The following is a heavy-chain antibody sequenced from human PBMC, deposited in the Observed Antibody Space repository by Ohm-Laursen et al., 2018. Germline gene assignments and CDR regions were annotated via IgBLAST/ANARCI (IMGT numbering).Heavy chain of an antibody. V-gene: IGHV3-48*03. CDR1: GFTLSSYE. Sequence: SLRLSCAASGFTLSSYEMNWVRQAPGRGLEWVSYISSAGTIIHYADSVKGRFTVSRDNSKNTLNLQMDSLRAEDTAVYYCARSFAVTTFYYHGMDVWGQGTTVTVAS. CDR3: ARSFAVTTFYYHGMDV. CDR2: ISSAGTII. J-gene: IGHJ6*02. D-gene: IGHD4-17*01.